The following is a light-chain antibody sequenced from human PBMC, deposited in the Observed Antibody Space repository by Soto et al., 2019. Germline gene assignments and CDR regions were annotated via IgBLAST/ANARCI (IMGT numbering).Light chain of an antibody. CDR2: RNN. CDR1: TSNIGSNY. V-gene: IGLV1-47*01. J-gene: IGLJ1*01. CDR3: ATWDDSLNGFYV. Sequence: QSVLTQPPSASGTPGQGVTISCSGSTSNIGSNYVYWYQQLPGTAPKHLIYRNNQRPSGVPDRFSGSKSGTSASLAISGLRSDDEADYFCATWDDSLNGFYVFGTGTKLTVL.